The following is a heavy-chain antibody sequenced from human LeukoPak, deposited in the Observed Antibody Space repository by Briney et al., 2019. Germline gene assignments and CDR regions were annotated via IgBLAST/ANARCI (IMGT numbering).Heavy chain of an antibody. Sequence: GGSLRLSYAPSGFTFSSYRMSWVRQAPGRGLEWVDNIKQDGSEKYYVDSVKRRFTISRDNAKNSLYLQMNSLRAEDTAVYYRAREGFIAAAGIDYWGQGTLVTVSS. CDR3: AREGFIAAAGIDY. CDR1: GFTFSSYR. D-gene: IGHD6-13*01. CDR2: IKQDGSEK. J-gene: IGHJ4*02. V-gene: IGHV3-7*01.